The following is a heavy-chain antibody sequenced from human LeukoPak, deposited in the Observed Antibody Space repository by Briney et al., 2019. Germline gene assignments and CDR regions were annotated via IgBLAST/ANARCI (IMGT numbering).Heavy chain of an antibody. D-gene: IGHD3-22*01. J-gene: IGHJ4*02. CDR1: GFTFSTSW. CDR3: ARFSLYDNSGYYSWLFDF. CDR2: IQQDGSAK. Sequence: GGSLRLSCAASGFTFSTSWMSWVRQAPGGGREWVANIQQDGSAKYYVDSVKGRFTISRDNAKNSLYLQMNSLRAEDTAVYYCARFSLYDNSGYYSWLFDFWGQGTLVTVSS. V-gene: IGHV3-7*01.